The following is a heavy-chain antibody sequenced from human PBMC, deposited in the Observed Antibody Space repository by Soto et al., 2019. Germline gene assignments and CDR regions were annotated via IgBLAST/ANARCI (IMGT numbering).Heavy chain of an antibody. Sequence: GGSLRLSCAASGFTFSSYAMNWVRQAPGKGLEWVSDISGSGGSTYYADSVKGRFTISRDNSKNTLYLQMNSLRAEDTAVYYCAKVRQQWLVGYWGQGTLVTVSS. J-gene: IGHJ4*02. CDR2: ISGSGGST. D-gene: IGHD6-19*01. CDR1: GFTFSSYA. CDR3: AKVRQQWLVGY. V-gene: IGHV3-23*01.